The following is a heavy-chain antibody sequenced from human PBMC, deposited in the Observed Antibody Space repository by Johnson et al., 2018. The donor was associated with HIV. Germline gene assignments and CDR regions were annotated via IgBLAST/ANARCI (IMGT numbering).Heavy chain of an antibody. Sequence: VQLVESGGGLVQPGGSLRLSCEASGFTFSNAWMSWVRQAPGKGLEWVGRIKSKGDGGTTDYAAPVKGRFTISRDDSKNTLYLQMNSLKTEDTAVYYCTTDPPGMSSTSERDAFDIWGQGTMVTVSS. J-gene: IGHJ3*02. CDR2: IKSKGDGGTT. CDR3: TTDPPGMSSTSERDAFDI. CDR1: GFTFSNAW. D-gene: IGHD2-2*01. V-gene: IGHV3-15*01.